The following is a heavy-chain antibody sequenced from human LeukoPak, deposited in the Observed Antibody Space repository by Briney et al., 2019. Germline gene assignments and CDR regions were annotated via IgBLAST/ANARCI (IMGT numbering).Heavy chain of an antibody. V-gene: IGHV1-8*01. CDR3: ARGRRKLLFNRNYYFYY. Sequence: GSVKVSCRASGYTFTSYDINWVRQATGQGLEWMGWMNPNSGNTGYAQKFQGRVTMTRNTSISTAYMELSSLRSEDTAVYYCARGRRKLLFNRNYYFYYWGQGTLVTVSS. J-gene: IGHJ4*02. CDR1: GYTFTSYD. D-gene: IGHD3-10*01. CDR2: MNPNSGNT.